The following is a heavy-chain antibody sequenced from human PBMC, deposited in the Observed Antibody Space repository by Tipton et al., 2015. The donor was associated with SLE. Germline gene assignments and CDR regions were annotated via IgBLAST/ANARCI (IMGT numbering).Heavy chain of an antibody. J-gene: IGHJ5*02. CDR1: GFTLSHYP. Sequence: SLRLSCAASGFTLSHYPLHWVRRPPGKGLEWLTLISNDGSDTYYADSVKGRFTISRDNSKNTLYLQMDSLRPEDTAVYYCAAGGHACAGSGCKFDPWGQGTLVTVSS. CDR2: ISNDGSDT. V-gene: IGHV3-30-3*01. CDR3: AAGGHACAGSGCKFDP. D-gene: IGHD2-21*01.